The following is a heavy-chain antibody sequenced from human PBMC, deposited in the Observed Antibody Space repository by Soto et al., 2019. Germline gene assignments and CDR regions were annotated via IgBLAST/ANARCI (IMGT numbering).Heavy chain of an antibody. CDR1: GGSISSGDYY. CDR3: ARLSHDFWSGYYIYAFDI. J-gene: IGHJ3*02. V-gene: IGHV4-30-4*01. CDR2: IYYSGST. Sequence: QVQLQESGPGLVKPSQTLSLTCTVSGGSISSGDYYWSWIRQPPGKGLEWIGYIYYSGSTYYNPSLKSRVTMSVDTSKNQFSLKLSSVTAADTAVYYCARLSHDFWSGYYIYAFDIWGQGTMVTVSS. D-gene: IGHD3-3*01.